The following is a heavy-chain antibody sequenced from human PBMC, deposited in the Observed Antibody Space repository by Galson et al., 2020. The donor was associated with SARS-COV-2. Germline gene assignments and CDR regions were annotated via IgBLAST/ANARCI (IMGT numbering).Heavy chain of an antibody. V-gene: IGHV4-59*01. D-gene: IGHD4-17*01. CDR3: ARAGPDYVLDY. CDR1: GGSISSYY. CDR2: IYYSGST. Sequence: SQTLSLTYTVSGGSISSYYWSWIRQPPGKGLEWIGYIYYSGSTNYNPSLKSRVTISVDTSKNQFSLKLSSVTAADTAVYYCARAGPDYVLDYWGQGTLVTVSS. J-gene: IGHJ4*02.